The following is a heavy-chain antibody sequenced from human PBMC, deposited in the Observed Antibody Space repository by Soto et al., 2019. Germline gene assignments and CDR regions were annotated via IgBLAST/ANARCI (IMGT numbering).Heavy chain of an antibody. Sequence: EVQLLESGGGLVQPGGSLRLSCAASGFTFSSYAMSWVRQAPGKGLEWVSAISGSGGSTYYADSVKGRFTISRDNSKNPLYLQMNSLRAEDTAVYYCAKDHYGSGSYYVGYYYYYGMDVWGQGTTVTVSS. CDR2: ISGSGGST. CDR3: AKDHYGSGSYYVGYYYYYGMDV. D-gene: IGHD3-10*01. J-gene: IGHJ6*02. CDR1: GFTFSSYA. V-gene: IGHV3-23*01.